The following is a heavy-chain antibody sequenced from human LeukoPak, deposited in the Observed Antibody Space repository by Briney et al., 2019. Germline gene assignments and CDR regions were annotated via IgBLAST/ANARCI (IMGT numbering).Heavy chain of an antibody. CDR1: GFIVSNNF. V-gene: IGHV3-53*01. Sequence: GGSLRLSRAASGFIVSNNFMSWVRQAPGKGLEWVSDLYSAGSTFYVDSVKGRFTISRDNSKNMLFLQMNSLRVEDTAIYYCAGSPWDGIRGVGLDYLDYWGRGTLVTVSS. D-gene: IGHD1-26*01. CDR2: LYSAGST. CDR3: AGSPWDGIRGVGLDYLDY. J-gene: IGHJ4*02.